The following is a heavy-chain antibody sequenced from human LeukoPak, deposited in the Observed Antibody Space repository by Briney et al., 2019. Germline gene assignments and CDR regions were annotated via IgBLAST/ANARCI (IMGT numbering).Heavy chain of an antibody. J-gene: IGHJ4*02. CDR2: ISSSSSTI. CDR3: ARGEGYYDSSGYYSIFDY. D-gene: IGHD3-22*01. Sequence: GGSLRLSCAASGFTFSSYSMNWVRQAPGKGLEWVSYISSSSSTIYYADSVKGRFTISRDNAKNSQYLQMNSLRDEDTAVYYCARGEGYYDSSGYYSIFDYWGQGTLVTVSS. V-gene: IGHV3-48*02. CDR1: GFTFSSYS.